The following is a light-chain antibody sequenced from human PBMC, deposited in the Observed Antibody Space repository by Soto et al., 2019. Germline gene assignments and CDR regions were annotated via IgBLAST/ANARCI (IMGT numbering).Light chain of an antibody. V-gene: IGKV3D-20*02. J-gene: IGKJ4*01. CDR3: QQYNNWPLT. Sequence: EIVLTQSPGTLSLSPGERATLSCRANQTVSSGYLAWYHQKGGLAPRLLIHDTSTRATGIPDRFSGSGSGTDFTLTISSLQSEDFAVYYCQQYNNWPLTFGGGTKVEIK. CDR1: QTVSSGY. CDR2: DTS.